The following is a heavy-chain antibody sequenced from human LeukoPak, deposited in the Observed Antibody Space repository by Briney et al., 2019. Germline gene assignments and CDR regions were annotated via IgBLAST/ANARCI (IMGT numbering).Heavy chain of an antibody. CDR1: GYTFTGYY. V-gene: IGHV1-18*04. CDR3: VRDLGAIAAAGTGFDY. CDR2: ISAYNGNT. Sequence: GASVKVSCKASGYTFTGYYMHWVRQAPGQGLEWMGWISAYNGNTNYAQKLQGRVTMTTDTSTSTAYMELRSLRSDDTAVYYCVRDLGAIAAAGTGFDYWGQGTLVTVSS. J-gene: IGHJ4*02. D-gene: IGHD6-13*01.